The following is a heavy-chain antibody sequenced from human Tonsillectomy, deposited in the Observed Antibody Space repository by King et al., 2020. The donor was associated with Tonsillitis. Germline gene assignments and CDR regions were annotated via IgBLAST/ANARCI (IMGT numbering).Heavy chain of an antibody. D-gene: IGHD6-13*01. Sequence: QLVQSGAEVKKPGSSVKVSCKASGGTFSSYAISWVRQAPGQGLEWMGGIIPIFGTANYAQKFQGRVTITADESTSTAYMELSSLRSEDTAVYYCARERGSTDIYSSSWYYFDYWGQGTLVTVSS. J-gene: IGHJ4*02. CDR3: ARERGSTDIYSSSWYYFDY. CDR1: GGTFSSYA. V-gene: IGHV1-69*12. CDR2: IIPIFGTA.